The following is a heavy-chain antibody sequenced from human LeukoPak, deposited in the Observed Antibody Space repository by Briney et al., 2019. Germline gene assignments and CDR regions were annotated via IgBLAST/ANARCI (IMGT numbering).Heavy chain of an antibody. CDR3: ARVSFSDYVP. J-gene: IGHJ5*02. V-gene: IGHV4-34*01. D-gene: IGHD4-17*01. CDR1: GGSFSGYY. Sequence: SETLSLTCAVYGGSFSGYYWSWIRQPPGKGLEWIGEINHSGSTNYNPSLKSRVTISVDTSKNQFSLKLSSVTAADTAVYYCARVSFSDYVPWGQGILVTVSS. CDR2: INHSGST.